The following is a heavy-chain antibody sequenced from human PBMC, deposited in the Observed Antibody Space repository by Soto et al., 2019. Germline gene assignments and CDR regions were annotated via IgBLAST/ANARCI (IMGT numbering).Heavy chain of an antibody. V-gene: IGHV5-51*01. D-gene: IGHD5-12*01. J-gene: IGHJ6*02. CDR2: IYPGDSDT. CDR1: GYSFTSYW. CDR3: ARPIRDGYNSYYYGMDV. Sequence: GESLKISCKGSGYSFTSYWIGWVRQMPGKGLEWMGIIYPGDSDTRYSPSFQGQVTISADKSISTAYLQWSSLKASDTAMYYCARPIRDGYNSYYYGMDVWGQGTTVTVSS.